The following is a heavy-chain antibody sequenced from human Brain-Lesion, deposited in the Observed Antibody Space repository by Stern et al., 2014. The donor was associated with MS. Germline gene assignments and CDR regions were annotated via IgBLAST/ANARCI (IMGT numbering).Heavy chain of an antibody. D-gene: IGHD3-22*01. J-gene: IGHJ4*02. Sequence: QVQLVQSGAEVKKPGASVKVSCKASGYTFTGYYMPWVRPAPGQGLEWMGWINPKSGGHNYVQKFPGWVNMTRVPHINTAHMELGRLRSDDTAVYYCATYYYDSTGYIDFWGQGTLVTVSS. V-gene: IGHV1-2*04. CDR3: ATYYYDSTGYIDF. CDR2: INPKSGGH. CDR1: GYTFTGYY.